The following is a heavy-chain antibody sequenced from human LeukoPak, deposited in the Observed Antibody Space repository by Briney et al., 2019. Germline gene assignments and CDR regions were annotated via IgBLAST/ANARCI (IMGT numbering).Heavy chain of an antibody. CDR3: APTAEAYTSWWKV. CDR1: GFTFTGYY. CDR2: INPNSGGT. V-gene: IGHV1-2*02. J-gene: IGHJ4*02. Sequence: ASVHVSSKASGFTFTGYYMHWVRPAPGQGLEWMGWINPNSGGTNYAQKFQGRVTMTRDTSISTAYLEVRSLTSDDTAVYYCAPTAEAYTSWWKVWGQGTLVTVSS. D-gene: IGHD3-16*01.